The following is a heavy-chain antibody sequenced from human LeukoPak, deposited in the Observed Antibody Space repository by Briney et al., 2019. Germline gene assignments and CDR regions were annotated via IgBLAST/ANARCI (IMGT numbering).Heavy chain of an antibody. D-gene: IGHD3-22*01. CDR1: GDSVSSNTAA. CDR2: TYYRSKWYT. J-gene: IGHJ4*02. Sequence: SQTLSLTCAISGDSVSSNTAARNWIRQSPSRGLEWLGRTYYRSKWYTDYAVSVKSRISINPDTSKNQFSLQLNSVTPEDTAVYYCVRGADSWPHDYWGQGTLVTVSS. V-gene: IGHV6-1*01. CDR3: VRGADSWPHDY.